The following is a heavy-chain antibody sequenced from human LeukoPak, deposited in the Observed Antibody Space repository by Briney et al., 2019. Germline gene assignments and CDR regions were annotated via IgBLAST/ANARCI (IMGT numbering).Heavy chain of an antibody. V-gene: IGHV3-7*05. Sequence: GGSRRPSCQPLGFTFSSFWIGWVRQAPGRGPEWLANIKPDGNEKYYVDSVRGRFTISRDNAQHSLYLHMNSLRVEDTAIYYCARGDNWAFDYWGQGTLVTVSS. CDR1: GFTFSSFW. CDR2: IKPDGNEK. CDR3: ARGDNWAFDY. J-gene: IGHJ4*02. D-gene: IGHD1-20*01.